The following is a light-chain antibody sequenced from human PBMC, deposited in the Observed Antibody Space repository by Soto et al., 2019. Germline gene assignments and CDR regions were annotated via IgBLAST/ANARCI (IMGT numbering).Light chain of an antibody. CDR1: QDISNY. CDR3: QQYDNLLTT. CDR2: DAS. V-gene: IGKV1-33*01. Sequence: DIQMTQSPSSLSASVGDRVTITCQASQDISNYLNWYQQKPGKAPKLLIYDASNLETGVPSRFSGSESGTDFTSTISSLQPEDIATYYCQQYDNLLTTFGQGTRLEIK. J-gene: IGKJ5*01.